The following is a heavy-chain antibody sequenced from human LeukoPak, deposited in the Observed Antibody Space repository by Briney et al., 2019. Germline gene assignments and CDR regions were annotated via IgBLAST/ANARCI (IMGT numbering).Heavy chain of an antibody. CDR3: AKDRIMITFGGVIAIDY. CDR2: ISGSGGST. Sequence: GGSLRLSCAASGFAFSVYAMSWLRQPPGKGLEWVSAISGSGGSTYYADSVKGRFTISRDNSKNTLYLQMNSLRAEDTAVYYCAKDRIMITFGGVIAIDYWGQGTLVTVSS. J-gene: IGHJ4*02. D-gene: IGHD3-16*02. CDR1: GFAFSVYA. V-gene: IGHV3-23*01.